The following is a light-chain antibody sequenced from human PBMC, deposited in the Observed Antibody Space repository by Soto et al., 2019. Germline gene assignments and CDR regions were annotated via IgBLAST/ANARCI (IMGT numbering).Light chain of an antibody. CDR1: QTVSNSY. J-gene: IGKJ3*01. Sequence: EIVLTQSPGTLSLSPGERATLSCRASQTVSNSYIAWYQQKPGQAPRLLIYGASSRATGIPDRFSGSGSGTDFTLTISRLEPEDFAVYYCQQYNSYPFTFGPGTKVDIK. CDR3: QQYNSYPFT. V-gene: IGKV3-20*01. CDR2: GAS.